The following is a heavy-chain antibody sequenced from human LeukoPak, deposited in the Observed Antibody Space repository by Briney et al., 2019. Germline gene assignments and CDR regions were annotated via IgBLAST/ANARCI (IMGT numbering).Heavy chain of an antibody. CDR2: INIGGTNT. Sequence: PGGSLRLSCAASGFTFRDYYMSWIRQAPGKGLEWLSYINIGGTNTHYADSVKGRFTISRDNAKKSLYLEMTNLRAEDTAVYYCATDGAGFDAWGQGVLVTVSS. CDR3: ATDGAGFDA. J-gene: IGHJ5*02. V-gene: IGHV3-11*01. CDR1: GFTFRDYY.